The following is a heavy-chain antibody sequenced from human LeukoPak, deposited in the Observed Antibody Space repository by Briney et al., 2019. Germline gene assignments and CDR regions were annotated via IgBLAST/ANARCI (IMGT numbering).Heavy chain of an antibody. J-gene: IGHJ6*03. CDR1: GGSISSYY. CDR2: IYTSGST. Sequence: SETLSLTCTVSGGSISSYYWSWIRQPAGKGLEWIGRIYTSGSTNYNPSLKSRVTMSVDTSKNQFSLKLSSVTAADTAVYYCASAQTLYCSGGSCYYYYYMDVWGKGTTVTISS. V-gene: IGHV4-4*07. CDR3: ASAQTLYCSGGSCYYYYYMDV. D-gene: IGHD2-15*01.